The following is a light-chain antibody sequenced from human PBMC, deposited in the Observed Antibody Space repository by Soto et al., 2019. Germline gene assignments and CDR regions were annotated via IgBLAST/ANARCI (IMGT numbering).Light chain of an antibody. J-gene: IGKJ1*01. CDR1: QSISTY. V-gene: IGKV1-39*01. Sequence: DIQLTQSPSSLSASVGDRVTITCRASQSISTYLNWYQQKPGKAPKLLIHAASSLQSGVPSRFTGSGSGTDFTLTISGLQPEDFGSYFCQQGFSITSLTFGQGTRVEIK. CDR3: QQGFSITSLT. CDR2: AAS.